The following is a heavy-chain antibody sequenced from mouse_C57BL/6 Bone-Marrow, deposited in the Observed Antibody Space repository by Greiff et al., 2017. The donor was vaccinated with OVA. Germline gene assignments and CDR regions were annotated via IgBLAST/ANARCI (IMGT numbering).Heavy chain of an antibody. V-gene: IGHV1-82*01. Sequence: VQLQQSGPELVKPGASVKISCKASGYAFSSSWMNWVKQRPGKGLEWIGRIYPGDGDTNYNGKFKGKATLTADKSSSTAYMQLSSLTSEDSAVYYCARYDYDGGVAMDYWGQGTSVTVSS. CDR3: ARYDYDGGVAMDY. D-gene: IGHD2-4*01. CDR2: IYPGDGDT. CDR1: GYAFSSSW. J-gene: IGHJ4*01.